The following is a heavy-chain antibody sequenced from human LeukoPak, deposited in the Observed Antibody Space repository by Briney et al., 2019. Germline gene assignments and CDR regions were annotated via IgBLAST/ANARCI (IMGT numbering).Heavy chain of an antibody. V-gene: IGHV3-7*01. Sequence: GGSLSLSCAASGVTFSNYWMSWVRQAPGKGLEWVANIKEDGSEKYYVDSVKGRFTISRDNARNSLYLQMNSLRAEDTAVYYCASGRQLGYWGQGTLVTVSS. J-gene: IGHJ4*02. CDR2: IKEDGSEK. CDR1: GVTFSNYW. D-gene: IGHD6-13*01. CDR3: ASGRQLGY.